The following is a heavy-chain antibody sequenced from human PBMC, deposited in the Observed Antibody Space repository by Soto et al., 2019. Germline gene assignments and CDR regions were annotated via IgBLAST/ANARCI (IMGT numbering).Heavy chain of an antibody. V-gene: IGHV1-18*01. CDR1: GYTFSSYA. D-gene: IGHD4-4*01. J-gene: IGHJ6*03. CDR3: ARVGGATVDFYFYYMDV. CDR2: ISGHDGSK. Sequence: QVQLVQSGAEVRKPGASVKVSCKASGYTFSSYAISWVRQAPGQGLEWMGWISGHDGSKNYEHNFHGRVTMTTHTYTNTAHMELRSLISDDTAVYYCARVGGATVDFYFYYMDVWGKGTTVTVS.